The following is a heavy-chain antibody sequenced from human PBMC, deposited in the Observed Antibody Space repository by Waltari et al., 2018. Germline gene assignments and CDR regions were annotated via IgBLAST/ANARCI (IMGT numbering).Heavy chain of an antibody. Sequence: EVQLVQSGAEVKKPGATVKISCKVSGYTFTDYYMHWVQQAPGKGLEWMGLVDPEDGDTRYAWQCPGRVSITADSSTDTAYMALSSLRSEDTAVYYCATGGVGAVFDSWGHGTLVTVSS. CDR1: GYTFTDYY. CDR3: ATGGVGAVFDS. J-gene: IGHJ4*01. CDR2: VDPEDGDT. V-gene: IGHV1-69-2*01. D-gene: IGHD1-26*01.